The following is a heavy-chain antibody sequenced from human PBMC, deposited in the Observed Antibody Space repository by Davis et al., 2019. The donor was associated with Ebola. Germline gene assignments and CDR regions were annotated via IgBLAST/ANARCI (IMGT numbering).Heavy chain of an antibody. J-gene: IGHJ6*04. CDR3: AKDWTMVTAIPYYGMDV. CDR2: IKQDGSEK. Sequence: GESLKISCAASGFTFSSYWMSWVRQAPGKGLEWVANIKQDGSEKYYVDSVKGRFTISRDNAKNSLYLQMNSLRAEDTAVYYCAKDWTMVTAIPYYGMDVWGKGTTVTVSS. V-gene: IGHV3-7*01. D-gene: IGHD2-21*02. CDR1: GFTFSSYW.